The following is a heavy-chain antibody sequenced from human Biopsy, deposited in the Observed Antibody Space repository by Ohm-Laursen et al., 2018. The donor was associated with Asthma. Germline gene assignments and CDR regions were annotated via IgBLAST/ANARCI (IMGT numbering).Heavy chain of an antibody. CDR1: GFAVSRDY. Sequence: SLRLSCTASGFAVSRDYMFRVRQAPGKGLEWVSVIYSGGTSHTADSVRGQFTISRDYSKNTLYLQMHSLRAEDTAVYYCARGDSSNWSHYYFDYWGQGTLVTVSS. J-gene: IGHJ4*02. D-gene: IGHD3-22*01. CDR2: IYSGGTS. CDR3: ARGDSSNWSHYYFDY. V-gene: IGHV3-53*01.